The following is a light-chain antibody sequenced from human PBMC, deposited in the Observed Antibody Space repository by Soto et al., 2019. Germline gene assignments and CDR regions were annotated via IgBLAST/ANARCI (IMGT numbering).Light chain of an antibody. Sequence: DIPMTPSPSTLSASVGDRVTITCRASQSISSWLAWYQQKPGKAPKLLIYDASSLESGVPSRFSGSGSGTEFTLTISSLQPDDFATYYCQQYNTFGQGTKVEIK. J-gene: IGKJ1*01. CDR2: DAS. CDR3: QQYNT. V-gene: IGKV1-5*01. CDR1: QSISSW.